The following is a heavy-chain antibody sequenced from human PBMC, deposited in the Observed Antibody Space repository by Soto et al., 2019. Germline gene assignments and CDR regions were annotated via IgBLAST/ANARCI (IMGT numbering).Heavy chain of an antibody. CDR3: ASARPQPSPTASQFYY. Sequence: GASVKVSCKASGYTFTSYAMHWVRQAPGQRLEWMGWINAGNGNTKYSQKFQGRVTITRDTSASTAYMELSSLRSEDTAVYYCASARPQPSPTASQFYYWGQGTLVPVSS. D-gene: IGHD6-13*01. CDR1: GYTFTSYA. J-gene: IGHJ4*02. V-gene: IGHV1-3*01. CDR2: INAGNGNT.